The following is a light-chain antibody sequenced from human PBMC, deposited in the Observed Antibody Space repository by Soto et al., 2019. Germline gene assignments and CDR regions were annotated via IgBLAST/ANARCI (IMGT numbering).Light chain of an antibody. Sequence: NFLTQSPATLSLSPGERATLSCRASQSVGIYLAWYQQKPGQAPRLLIYDAFQRATGIPARFSVSGSGTDFTLTISSLEPEDFAVYYCQQRSNWSPPFTFGPGTKVEMK. CDR2: DAF. CDR3: QQRSNWSPPFT. CDR1: QSVGIY. J-gene: IGKJ2*01. V-gene: IGKV3-11*01.